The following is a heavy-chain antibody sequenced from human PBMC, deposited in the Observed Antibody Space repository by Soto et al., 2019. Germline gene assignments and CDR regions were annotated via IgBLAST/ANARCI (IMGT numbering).Heavy chain of an antibody. J-gene: IGHJ4*02. D-gene: IGHD4-17*01. V-gene: IGHV1-18*01. CDR3: ARRGSGTVTGYMSDY. CDR1: GYTFTSYG. Sequence: QVHLVQSGADVKKPGASVKVSCKASGYTFTSYGISWVRQAPGQGLEWMGWISGYSGNTNYAPKFQDRVTMTTDTYTSTAYMEWRSLTSDDTAVYYCARRGSGTVTGYMSDYWGQGTVVTVSS. CDR2: ISGYSGNT.